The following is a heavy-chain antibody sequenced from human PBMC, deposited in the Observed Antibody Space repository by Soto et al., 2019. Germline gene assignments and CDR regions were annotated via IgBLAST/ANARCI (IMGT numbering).Heavy chain of an antibody. CDR1: GASIRGYY. J-gene: IGHJ5*02. CDR3: ARVVRDYSKVMDT. CDR2: VYSSGSS. D-gene: IGHD4-4*01. Sequence: SETLSLTCTVSGASIRGYYWSWIRQPAGKALEWLGRVYSSGSSNYNPSLKSRVIMSVDTSKNTFSLNLTSVTAADTAVYYCARVVRDYSKVMDTWGRGILVTVSS. V-gene: IGHV4-4*07.